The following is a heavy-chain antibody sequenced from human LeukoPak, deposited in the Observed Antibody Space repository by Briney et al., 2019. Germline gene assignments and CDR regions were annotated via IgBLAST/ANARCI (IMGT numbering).Heavy chain of an antibody. J-gene: IGHJ4*02. CDR3: SKGGGFGSAGGYFDS. D-gene: IGHD3-10*01. Sequence: PGGSLRLSCAASGFTFHDYSMHWVRHVPGKGLEWVSLVSWNGLGTYYADSVRGRFTGSRDNTKNSLFLQMNSLRIEDTALYYLSKGGGFGSAGGYFDSWGQGTLVTVSS. CDR2: VSWNGLGT. V-gene: IGHV3-43D*03. CDR1: GFTFHDYS.